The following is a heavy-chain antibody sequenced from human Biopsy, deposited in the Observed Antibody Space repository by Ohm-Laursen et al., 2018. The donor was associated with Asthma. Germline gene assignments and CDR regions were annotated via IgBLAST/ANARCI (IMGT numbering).Heavy chain of an antibody. J-gene: IGHJ4*02. D-gene: IGHD2-2*01. CDR2: SKSVFGTT. V-gene: IGHV1-69*01. Sequence: SSVKVSCKSLGGTFNTYVIGWARQAPGQGRGWMGGSKSVFGTTTYPQKFQDRVTITADDSTSTVYMELSSLRSEDTAVYYCARKAGSCISRTCYSLDFWGQGTLVTVSS. CDR3: ARKAGSCISRTCYSLDF. CDR1: GGTFNTYV.